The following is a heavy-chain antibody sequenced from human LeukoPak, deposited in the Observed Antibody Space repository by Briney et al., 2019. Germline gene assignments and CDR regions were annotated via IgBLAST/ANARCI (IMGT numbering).Heavy chain of an antibody. J-gene: IGHJ4*02. D-gene: IGHD1-26*01. V-gene: IGHV3-7*01. CDR1: GFTFNNYW. CDR2: IKPDGGDK. Sequence: GGPLRLCCAASGFTFNNYWMSWVRQAPGKGLEWVANIKPDGGDKYYVGSVKGRFTISRDNDKNSMCLQMNSLRAEDTAVYYCARERGWELPSSFDSWGQGTLVTVSS. CDR3: ARERGWELPSSFDS.